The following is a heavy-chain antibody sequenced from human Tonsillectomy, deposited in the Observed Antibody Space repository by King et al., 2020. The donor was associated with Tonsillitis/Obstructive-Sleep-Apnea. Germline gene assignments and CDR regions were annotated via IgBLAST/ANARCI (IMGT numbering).Heavy chain of an antibody. V-gene: IGHV4-34*01. Sequence: VQLQQWGAGLLKPSETLSLTCAVYGGSFSGYCWSWIRQPPGKGLEWIGEINHSGSTNYNPSLKSRVTISVDTSKNQFSLKLISVTAADTAVYYCARGEIVVVVAATLDYYYMDVWGKGTTVTVSS. CDR3: ARGEIVVVVAATLDYYYMDV. D-gene: IGHD2-15*01. J-gene: IGHJ6*03. CDR1: GGSFSGYC. CDR2: INHSGST.